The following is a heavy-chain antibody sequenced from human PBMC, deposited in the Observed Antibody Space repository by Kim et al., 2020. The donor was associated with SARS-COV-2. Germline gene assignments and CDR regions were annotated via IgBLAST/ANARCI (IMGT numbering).Heavy chain of an antibody. J-gene: IGHJ4*02. CDR1: GGSISSGGYY. Sequence: SETLSLTCTVSGGSISSGGYYWSWIRQHPGKGLEWIGYIYYSGSTYYNPSLKSRVTISVDTSKNQFSLKLSSVTAADTAVYYCARDPLMGFFDYWGQGTLVTVSS. CDR3: ARDPLMGFFDY. V-gene: IGHV4-31*03. CDR2: IYYSGST. D-gene: IGHD3-10*01.